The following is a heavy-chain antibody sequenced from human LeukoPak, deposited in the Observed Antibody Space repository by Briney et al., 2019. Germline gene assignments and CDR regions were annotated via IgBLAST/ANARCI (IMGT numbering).Heavy chain of an antibody. Sequence: SETLSLTCTVSGGSISSYYWSWIRQPPGKGLEWIGYIYYSGSTNYNPSLKSRVTISVDTSKNQFSLKLSSVTAADTAVYYCARDLVLGYCSGGSCPRSGMDVWGQGTTVTVSS. CDR1: GGSISSYY. CDR3: ARDLVLGYCSGGSCPRSGMDV. J-gene: IGHJ6*02. V-gene: IGHV4-59*01. D-gene: IGHD2-15*01. CDR2: IYYSGST.